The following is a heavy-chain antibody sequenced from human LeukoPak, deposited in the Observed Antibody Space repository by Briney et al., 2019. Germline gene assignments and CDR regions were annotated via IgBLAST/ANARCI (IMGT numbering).Heavy chain of an antibody. J-gene: IGHJ4*02. CDR2: INHSGST. CDR3: ARRDGYKLGVDY. Sequence: PSETLSLTCAVYGGSFSGYYWSWIRQPPGKGLEWIGEINHSGSTNYNPSLKSRVTIPVDTSKNQFSLKLSSVTAADTAVYYCARRDGYKLGVDYWGQGTLVTVSS. V-gene: IGHV4-34*01. CDR1: GGSFSGYY. D-gene: IGHD5-24*01.